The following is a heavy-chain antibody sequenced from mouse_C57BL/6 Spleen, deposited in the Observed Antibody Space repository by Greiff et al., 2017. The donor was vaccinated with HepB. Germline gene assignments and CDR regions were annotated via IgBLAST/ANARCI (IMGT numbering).Heavy chain of an antibody. Sequence: VQLQQPGAELVRPGSSVKLSCKASGYTFTSCWMHWVKQRPIQGLEWIGNIDPSDSETHYNQKFKDKATLTVDKSSSTAYMQLSSLTSEDSAVYYCARGAGTGIYFDYWGQGTTLTVSS. J-gene: IGHJ2*01. V-gene: IGHV1-52*01. CDR1: GYTFTSCW. D-gene: IGHD4-1*01. CDR2: IDPSDSET. CDR3: ARGAGTGIYFDY.